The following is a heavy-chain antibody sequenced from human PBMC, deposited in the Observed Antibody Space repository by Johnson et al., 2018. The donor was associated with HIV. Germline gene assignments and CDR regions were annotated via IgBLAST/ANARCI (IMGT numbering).Heavy chain of an antibody. D-gene: IGHD3-10*01. J-gene: IGHJ3*02. V-gene: IGHV3-11*04. CDR1: GFTFSDYY. CDR3: ARAPEVRGIDAFDI. Sequence: QMLLVESGGGLVKPGGSLRLSCAASGFTFSDYYMSWIRQAPGKGLEWVSYITSTGATVHYADSVKGRFTISRDNAKNSLYLQMNILTAEDTAVYYCARAPEVRGIDAFDIWGQGTMVTVS. CDR2: ITSTGATV.